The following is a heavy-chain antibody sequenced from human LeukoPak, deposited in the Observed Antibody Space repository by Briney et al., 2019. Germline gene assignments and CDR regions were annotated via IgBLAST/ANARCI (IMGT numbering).Heavy chain of an antibody. CDR2: INHSGLT. Sequence: SETLSRTCAVYAASFSDYYWSWIRQPPGKGLEWIGEINHSGLTNYNPSLKSRVSISVDMSKNQFSLKLSSVTAADTAVYYCARRLQSASQNMDVWGKGTTVTVSS. CDR1: AASFSDYY. J-gene: IGHJ6*03. V-gene: IGHV4-34*01. D-gene: IGHD5-24*01. CDR3: ARRLQSASQNMDV.